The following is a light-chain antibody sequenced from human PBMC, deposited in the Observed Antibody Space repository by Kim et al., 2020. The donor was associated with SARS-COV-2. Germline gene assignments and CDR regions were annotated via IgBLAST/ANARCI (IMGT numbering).Light chain of an antibody. CDR2: EDN. J-gene: IGLJ2*01. CDR3: QSYDSTNQVV. Sequence: KAVIIPCTRSSGSCISSYVQWYQQRPGSAPSTVIYEDNRRPSGVPDRFSGSIDSSSNSASLTISGLQTEDEADYYCQSYDSTNQVVFGGGTQLTVL. CDR1: SGSCISSY. V-gene: IGLV6-57*03.